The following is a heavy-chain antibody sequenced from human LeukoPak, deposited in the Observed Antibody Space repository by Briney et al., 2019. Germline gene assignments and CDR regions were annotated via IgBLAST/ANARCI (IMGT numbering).Heavy chain of an antibody. J-gene: IGHJ4*02. CDR2: ISGSGGST. D-gene: IGHD1-26*01. Sequence: GGSLRLSCAPSGFTLSIYAMSCVRRAPGEGLEWVSAISGSGGSTSYTDSAKGRFTISRDKSKNTLYLQMNSLRAEDTGVYYCAKGPIVRFDYWGQGTLVTVSS. V-gene: IGHV3-23*01. CDR1: GFTLSIYA. CDR3: AKGPIVRFDY.